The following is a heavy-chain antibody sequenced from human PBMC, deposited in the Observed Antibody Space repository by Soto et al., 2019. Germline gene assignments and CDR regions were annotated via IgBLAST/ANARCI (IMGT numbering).Heavy chain of an antibody. V-gene: IGHV4-39*01. J-gene: IGHJ5*02. CDR1: GGSISSSSYN. Sequence: PSETLSLTCTVSGGSISSSSYNWGWIRQPPGKGREWIGSIDYSGNTYYNPSLKSRVAMSVDTSKNQFSLKLSSVTAADTAVYYCARRGKGYYDSSGYYLRWFDPWGQGTLVTVSS. CDR3: ARRGKGYYDSSGYYLRWFDP. CDR2: IDYSGNT. D-gene: IGHD3-22*01.